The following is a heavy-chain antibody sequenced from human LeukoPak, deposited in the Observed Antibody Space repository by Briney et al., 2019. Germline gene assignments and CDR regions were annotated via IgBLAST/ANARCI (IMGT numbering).Heavy chain of an antibody. CDR3: ARETKRFGELLGGWQYYFDY. J-gene: IGHJ4*02. Sequence: PGGSLRPSCAASGFTFSSYAMSWVRQAPGKGLEWVSAISGSGGSTYYADSVKGRFTISRDNSKNTLYLQMNSLRAEDTAVYYCARETKRFGELLGGWQYYFDYWGQGTLVTVSS. V-gene: IGHV3-23*01. CDR2: ISGSGGST. D-gene: IGHD3-10*01. CDR1: GFTFSSYA.